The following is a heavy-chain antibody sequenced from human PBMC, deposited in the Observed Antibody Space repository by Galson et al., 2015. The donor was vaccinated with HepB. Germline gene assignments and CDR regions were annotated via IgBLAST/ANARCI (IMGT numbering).Heavy chain of an antibody. V-gene: IGHV5-51*01. D-gene: IGHD2/OR15-2a*01. CDR3: VRPRYTTTWFRGNNCFDP. Sequence: QSGAEVKKAGESLKISCKGSGYTFTRSWIGWVRQMPGKGLEWMGIIYPGDSDTRYSPSFQGHITISADKSISTAYLQWSSLKASDTAMYYCVRPRYTTTWFRGNNCFDPWGQGTLVTVSS. J-gene: IGHJ5*02. CDR1: GYTFTRSW. CDR2: IYPGDSDT.